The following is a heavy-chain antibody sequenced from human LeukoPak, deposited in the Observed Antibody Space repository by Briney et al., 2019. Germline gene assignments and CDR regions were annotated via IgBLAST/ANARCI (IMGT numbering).Heavy chain of an antibody. Sequence: SETLSLTCTVSGGSISSHYWSWMRQPPGKGREWIGYIYYSGSTNYNPSLKSRVTISVDTSKNQFSLKLSSVTAADTAVYYCARGLRYCSSTSCYNDYYYMDVWGKGTTVTVSS. J-gene: IGHJ6*03. D-gene: IGHD2-2*02. CDR2: IYYSGST. CDR3: ARGLRYCSSTSCYNDYYYMDV. CDR1: GGSISSHY. V-gene: IGHV4-59*11.